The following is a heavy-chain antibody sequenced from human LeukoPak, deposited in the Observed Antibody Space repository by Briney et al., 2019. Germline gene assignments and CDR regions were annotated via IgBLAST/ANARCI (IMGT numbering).Heavy chain of an antibody. J-gene: IGHJ3*02. CDR1: GFTFTKSA. V-gene: IGHV1-58*02. CDR2: IVVGSGNT. D-gene: IGHD2-15*01. Sequence: GASVKVSCKASGFTFTKSAMQWVRQARGQRLEWIGWIVVGSGNTNYAQKFQERVTITRDMSTSTAYMERSSLRSEDTAVYYCAADPGYCSGGSCFLKYTFDIWGQGTMVTVSS. CDR3: AADPGYCSGGSCFLKYTFDI.